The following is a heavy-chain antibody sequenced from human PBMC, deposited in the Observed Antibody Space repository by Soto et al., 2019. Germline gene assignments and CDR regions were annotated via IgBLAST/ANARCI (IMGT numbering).Heavy chain of an antibody. CDR1: GFKFSTYW. D-gene: IGHD1-20*01. V-gene: IGHV3-7*01. J-gene: IGHJ3*02. Sequence: EVQVVESGGGLVQPGGSLRLSCAASGFKFSTYWMSWVRQAPGKGLEWLANIKQDANEMYYVDSVKGRFTISGDSAKNALCLIMDSLRVEDTAVDYCAEYNTSRHAAFDIWGQGTTVIVSS. CDR2: IKQDANEM. CDR3: AEYNTSRHAAFDI.